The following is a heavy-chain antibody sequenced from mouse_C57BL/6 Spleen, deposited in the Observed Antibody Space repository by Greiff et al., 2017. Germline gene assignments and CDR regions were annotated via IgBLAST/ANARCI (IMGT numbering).Heavy chain of an antibody. CDR2: IYPSDSET. Sequence: QVHVKQPGAELVRPGSSVKLSCKASGYTFTSYWMDRVKQRPGQGLEWIGNIYPSDSETHYNQKFKDKATLTVDKSSSTAYMQLSSLTSEDSAVYYCASRYGGFAYWGQGTLVTVSA. D-gene: IGHD2-12*01. J-gene: IGHJ3*01. V-gene: IGHV1-61*01. CDR1: GYTFTSYW. CDR3: ASRYGGFAY.